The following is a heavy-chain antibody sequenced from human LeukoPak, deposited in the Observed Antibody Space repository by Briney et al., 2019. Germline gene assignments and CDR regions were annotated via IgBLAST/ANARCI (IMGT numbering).Heavy chain of an antibody. Sequence: SGTLSLTCAVSGGSISSSNWWSWVRQPPGKGLEWIGEIYHSGSTNYNPSLKSRVTISVDTSKNQFSLKLSSVTAADTAVYYCARDRSGIAAAGFDYWGQGTLVTVSS. CDR1: GGSISSSNW. J-gene: IGHJ4*02. CDR2: IYHSGST. CDR3: ARDRSGIAAAGFDY. D-gene: IGHD6-13*01. V-gene: IGHV4-4*02.